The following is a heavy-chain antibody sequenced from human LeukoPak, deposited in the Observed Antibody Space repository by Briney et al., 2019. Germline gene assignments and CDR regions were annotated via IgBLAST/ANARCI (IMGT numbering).Heavy chain of an antibody. J-gene: IGHJ5*02. Sequence: SETLSLTCTVSGGSISSYYWSWIRQPPGKGLEWIGYIYYSGSTDYNPPLKSRVTISVDTSKNQLSLKLSPVTAADTAIYFCARGPRIAARLWFDPWGQGTLVTVSS. CDR1: GGSISSYY. D-gene: IGHD6-6*01. CDR2: IYYSGST. V-gene: IGHV4-59*01. CDR3: ARGPRIAARLWFDP.